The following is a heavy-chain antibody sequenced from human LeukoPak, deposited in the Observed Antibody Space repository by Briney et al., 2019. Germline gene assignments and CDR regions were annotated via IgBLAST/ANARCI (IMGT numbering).Heavy chain of an antibody. V-gene: IGHV3-30*18. CDR1: GFTFSTYA. Sequence: GRSLRLSCAASGFTFSTYALNWVRQAPGRGLEWVAMISYEGSNKKYGDSVKGRFTISRDNSKNTVDLQMNSLRPEDTAVYYCAKGLASGYESGTFDIWGQGTMVTVSP. CDR3: AKGLASGYESGTFDI. CDR2: ISYEGSNK. J-gene: IGHJ3*02. D-gene: IGHD5-12*01.